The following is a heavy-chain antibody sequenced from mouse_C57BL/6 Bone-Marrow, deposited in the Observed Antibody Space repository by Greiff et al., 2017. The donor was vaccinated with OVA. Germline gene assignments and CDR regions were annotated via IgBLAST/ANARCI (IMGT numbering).Heavy chain of an antibody. V-gene: IGHV7-3*01. J-gene: IGHJ1*03. Sequence: EVKVEESGGGLVQPGGSLSLSCAASGFTFTDYYMSWVRQPPGKALEWLGFIRNKANGYTTEYSASVKGRFTISRDNSQSILYLQMNALRAEDSATYYCARYKGYFDVWGTGTTVTVSS. CDR2: IRNKANGYTT. CDR3: ARYKGYFDV. CDR1: GFTFTDYY.